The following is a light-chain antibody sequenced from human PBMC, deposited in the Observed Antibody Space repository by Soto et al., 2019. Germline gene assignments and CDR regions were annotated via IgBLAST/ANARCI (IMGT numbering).Light chain of an antibody. CDR3: CSYTRSTVI. CDR1: ISDVGRYNY. V-gene: IGLV2-23*01. Sequence: QSALTQPASVSGSPGQSITISCTGTISDVGRYNYVSWYQHHPDKAPKLVIYEGSKRTSGVSNRLSGSKSGNTASLTISRLQPEEEGDYYCCSYTRSTVIFGGGTKVTVL. CDR2: EGS. J-gene: IGLJ2*01.